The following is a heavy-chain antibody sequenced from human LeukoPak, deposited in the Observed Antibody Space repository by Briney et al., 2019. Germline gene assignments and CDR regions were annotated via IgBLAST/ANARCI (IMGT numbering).Heavy chain of an antibody. CDR1: GFTFSSYW. D-gene: IGHD2-2*01. Sequence: GGSLRLSCAASGFTFSSYWMSWVRQAPGKGLEWVANIKQDGSEKYYVDSVKGRFTISRDNAKNSLYLQMNSLRAEDTAVYYCAREDTAAAIHFDYWGQGTLVTVSS. CDR3: AREDTAAAIHFDY. CDR2: IKQDGSEK. V-gene: IGHV3-7*01. J-gene: IGHJ4*02.